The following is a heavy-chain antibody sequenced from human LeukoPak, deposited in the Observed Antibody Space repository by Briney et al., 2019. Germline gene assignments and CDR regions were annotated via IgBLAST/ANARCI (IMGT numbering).Heavy chain of an antibody. J-gene: IGHJ4*02. CDR3: ARVHDSSGYYYEPDY. Sequence: GGSLRLSCAASGFTFSSYAMHWVRQAPGKGLEWVAVISYDGSNKYYADSVKGRFTISRDNSKNTLYLQMNSLRAEDTAVYYCARVHDSSGYYYEPDYWGPGTLVTVSS. CDR1: GFTFSSYA. V-gene: IGHV3-30-3*01. CDR2: ISYDGSNK. D-gene: IGHD3-22*01.